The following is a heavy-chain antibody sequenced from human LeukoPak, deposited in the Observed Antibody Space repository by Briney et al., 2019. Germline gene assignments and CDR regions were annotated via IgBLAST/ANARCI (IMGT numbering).Heavy chain of an antibody. V-gene: IGHV3-30-3*01. J-gene: IGHJ2*01. D-gene: IGHD2-15*01. CDR1: GFTFNTYT. Sequence: PGGSLRLSCAASGFTFNTYTMHWVRQAPGEGLEWVAVISYDGSNKYYADSVKGRFTISRDNSKNTLYLQMNSLRAEDTAVYYCARVGSSWYLDLWGRGTLVIVSS. CDR2: ISYDGSNK. CDR3: ARVGSSWYLDL.